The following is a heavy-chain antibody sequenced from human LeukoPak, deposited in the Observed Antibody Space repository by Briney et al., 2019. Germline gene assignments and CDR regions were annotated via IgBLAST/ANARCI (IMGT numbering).Heavy chain of an antibody. J-gene: IGHJ4*02. Sequence: ASVKVSCKASGYTFTSYYMHWVRQAPGQGLEWMGIINPSGGSTGYAQKFQGRVTMTRDTSTSTVYMELSSLRSEDTAVYYCARDGWEVTATYYFDYWGQGTLVTVSS. CDR2: INPSGGST. CDR3: ARDGWEVTATYYFDY. V-gene: IGHV1-46*01. D-gene: IGHD2-21*02. CDR1: GYTFTSYY.